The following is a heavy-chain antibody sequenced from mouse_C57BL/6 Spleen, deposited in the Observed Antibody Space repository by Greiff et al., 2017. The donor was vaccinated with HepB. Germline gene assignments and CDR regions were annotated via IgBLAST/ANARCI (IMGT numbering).Heavy chain of an antibody. CDR1: GYAFSSYW. J-gene: IGHJ4*01. CDR2: IYPGDGDT. V-gene: IGHV1-80*01. CDR3: AFNWDVAMDY. D-gene: IGHD4-1*01. Sequence: QVQLKESGAELVKPGASVKISCKASGYAFSSYWMNWVKQRPGKGLEWIGQIYPGDGDTNYNGKFKGKATLTADKSSSTAYMQLSSLTSEDSAVYFCAFNWDVAMDYWGQGTSVTVSS.